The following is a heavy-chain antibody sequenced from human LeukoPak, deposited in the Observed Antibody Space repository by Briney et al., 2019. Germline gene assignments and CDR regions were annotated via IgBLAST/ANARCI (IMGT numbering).Heavy chain of an antibody. CDR3: ARDSTYYYDSGSSGPHYFDN. J-gene: IGHJ4*02. CDR2: ISYDGSNK. V-gene: IGHV3-30*03. Sequence: GGSLRLSCAASGFTFSSYGMHWVRQAPGKGLEWVAVISYDGSNKYYADSVKGRFTISRDNSKNTLYLQLNSLRAEDTAVYSCARDSTYYYDSGSSGPHYFDNWGQGTLVTVSS. D-gene: IGHD3-10*01. CDR1: GFTFSSYG.